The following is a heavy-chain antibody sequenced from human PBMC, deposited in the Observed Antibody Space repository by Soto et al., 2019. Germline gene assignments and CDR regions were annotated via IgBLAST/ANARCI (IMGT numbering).Heavy chain of an antibody. CDR3: ARAVSYSVGARLDN. CDR1: GYTFNSHG. V-gene: IGHV1-18*01. CDR2: ISSYSDT. Sequence: QVQLVQSGGEVKKPGASVKVSCKASGYTFNSHGITWVRQALGQGLEWMGYISSYSDTSYAQKLQDRVSMTTDTSTSTAYMELRSLRSDDTAMYFCARAVSYSVGARLDNWGQGTLVTVSS. D-gene: IGHD1-26*01. J-gene: IGHJ4*02.